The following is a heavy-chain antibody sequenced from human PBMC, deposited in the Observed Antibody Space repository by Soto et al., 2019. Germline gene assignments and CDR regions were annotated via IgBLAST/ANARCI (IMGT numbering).Heavy chain of an antibody. Sequence: GSLRLSCGASGFTFSNYYMSWIRQAPGKGLEWVSYISSTGRTIYYADSVKGRFTVSRDNAQNSLSLKLNSLRVGDTAVYYCARSYSSGWEFDYWGQGTQVTVSS. V-gene: IGHV3-11*01. CDR1: GFTFSNYY. J-gene: IGHJ4*02. CDR3: ARSYSSGWEFDY. CDR2: ISSTGRTI. D-gene: IGHD6-19*01.